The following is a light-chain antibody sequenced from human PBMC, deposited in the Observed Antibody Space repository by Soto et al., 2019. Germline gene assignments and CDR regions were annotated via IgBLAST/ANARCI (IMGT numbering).Light chain of an antibody. J-gene: IGKJ4*01. CDR1: QGVRSY. CDR2: GAS. V-gene: IGKV1-9*01. CDR3: QKYNSAPLT. Sequence: IQLTQSPSSLSASVGDRVTITCRASQGVRSYLAWFQQRPGKAPKLLIFGASTLQNGVPARFSGGGFGTEFTLTITSLQPEDVATYHCQKYNSAPLTFGGGPKVDIK.